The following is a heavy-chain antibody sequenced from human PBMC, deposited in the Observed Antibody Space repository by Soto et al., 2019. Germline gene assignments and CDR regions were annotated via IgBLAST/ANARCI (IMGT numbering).Heavy chain of an antibody. CDR2: IKQDGSEN. CDR3: ARDPSVVVVAATPYYYYGMDV. D-gene: IGHD2-15*01. J-gene: IGHJ6*02. V-gene: IGHV3-7*01. CDR1: GFTFSSYW. Sequence: GGSLRLSCAASGFTFSSYWMSWVRQAPGKGLEWVANIKQDGSENYYVDSVKGRFTISRDNAKNSLYLQMNSLRAEDTAVYYCARDPSVVVVAATPYYYYGMDVWGQGTTVTVSS.